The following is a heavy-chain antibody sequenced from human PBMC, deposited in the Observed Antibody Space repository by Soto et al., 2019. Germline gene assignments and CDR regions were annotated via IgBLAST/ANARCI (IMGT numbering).Heavy chain of an antibody. CDR2: ISPKSGGT. V-gene: IGHV1-2*02. D-gene: IGHD3-9*01. J-gene: IGHJ4*02. Sequence: ASVKVSCKASGYSFIGYYIHWVRQAPGQGFEWMGRISPKSGGTNYAQKFEGRVTMTWDTSLNTAYMELSSLISDDTAVYYCARPPGYISDWYYFDLWGQGTLVTVSS. CDR1: GYSFIGYY. CDR3: ARPPGYISDWYYFDL.